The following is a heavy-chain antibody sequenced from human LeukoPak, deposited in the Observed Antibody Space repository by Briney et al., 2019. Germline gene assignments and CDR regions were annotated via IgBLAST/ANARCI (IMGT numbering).Heavy chain of an antibody. J-gene: IGHJ4*02. CDR2: ISESGSDV. Sequence: PGGSLRLSCAASGFTFGSCWMNWVRQAPGKGPEWVSFISESGSDVYYRDSVKGRFTISRDNAKNLLYLQMDSLRVEDTAVYFCARDRPLDYWGQGTLVTVSS. V-gene: IGHV3-48*01. CDR3: ARDRPLDY. CDR1: GFTFGSCW.